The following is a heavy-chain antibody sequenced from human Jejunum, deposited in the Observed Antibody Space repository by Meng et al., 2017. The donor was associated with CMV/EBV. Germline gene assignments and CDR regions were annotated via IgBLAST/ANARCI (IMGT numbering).Heavy chain of an antibody. V-gene: IGHV7-4-1*02. CDR3: ARDGLSGRYFDY. CDR1: GYNCTSNN. CDR2: INTNTGNP. D-gene: IGHD1-26*01. Sequence: CKASGYNCTSNNIIWVRQAPGRGPEWMGWINTNTGNPTYAQGFTGRFVFSLDTSVSTTYLQISSLKAEDTAVYYCARDGLSGRYFDYWGQGTLVTVSS. J-gene: IGHJ4*02.